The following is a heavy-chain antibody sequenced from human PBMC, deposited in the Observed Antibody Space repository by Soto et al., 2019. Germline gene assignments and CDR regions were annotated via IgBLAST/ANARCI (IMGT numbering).Heavy chain of an antibody. Sequence: QVQLQQWGAGLLKPSETLSLTCAVYGGSFSGYYWSWIRQPPGKGLEWIGEINHSGSTNYNPSLKSRVTISVDTSNNQFSLKLSSVTAADTAVYYCARGRHILTGYYRDLNYGMDVWGQGTTVTVSS. J-gene: IGHJ6*02. CDR3: ARGRHILTGYYRDLNYGMDV. CDR1: GGSFSGYY. D-gene: IGHD3-9*01. V-gene: IGHV4-34*01. CDR2: INHSGST.